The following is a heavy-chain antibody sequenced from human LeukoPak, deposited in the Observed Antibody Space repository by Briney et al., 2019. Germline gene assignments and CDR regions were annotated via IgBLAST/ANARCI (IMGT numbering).Heavy chain of an antibody. J-gene: IGHJ4*02. CDR3: AKGSGSGTHLPSARFDY. CDR2: MSGGGIGT. Sequence: GGSLRLSCAASGFXFSSYAISWVRQAPGKGQEWVAAMSGGGIGTYYADAVKGRFTISRDNSKNTMYVQMNSLRDDDTAVYFCAKGSGSGTHLPSARFDYWGQGTTVTVSS. CDR1: GFXFSSYA. V-gene: IGHV3-23*01. D-gene: IGHD3-10*01.